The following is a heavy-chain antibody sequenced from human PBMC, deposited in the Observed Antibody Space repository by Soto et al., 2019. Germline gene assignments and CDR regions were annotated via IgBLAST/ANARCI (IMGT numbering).Heavy chain of an antibody. J-gene: IGHJ6*02. CDR2: IYPGDSDT. D-gene: IGHD6-6*01. CDR3: ARQSKYSRFSGMDV. Sequence: PVESLKISCKGSGYSFTSYWIGWVRQMPVKVLEWMGIIYPGDSDTIYSPSFQVQFTISADKSISTAYLQRSSLKASDTAMYYCARQSKYSRFSGMDVWGQGTTVTVSS. V-gene: IGHV5-51*01. CDR1: GYSFTSYW.